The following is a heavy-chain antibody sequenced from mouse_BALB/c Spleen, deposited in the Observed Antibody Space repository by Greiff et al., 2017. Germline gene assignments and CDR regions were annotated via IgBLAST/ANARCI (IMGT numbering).Heavy chain of an antibody. J-gene: IGHJ2*01. Sequence: EVKLMESGGGLVQPGGSLKLSCAASGFTFSSYTMSWVRQTPEKRLEWVAYISNGGGSTYYPDTVKGRFTISRDNAKNTLYLQMSSLKSEDTAMYYCARHAYYYFDYWGQGTTLTVSS. CDR1: GFTFSSYT. CDR3: ARHAYYYFDY. CDR2: ISNGGGST. V-gene: IGHV5-12-2*01. D-gene: IGHD1-1*01.